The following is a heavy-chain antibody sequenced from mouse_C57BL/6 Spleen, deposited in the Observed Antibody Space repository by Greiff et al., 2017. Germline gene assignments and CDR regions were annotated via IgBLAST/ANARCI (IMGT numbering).Heavy chain of an antibody. CDR3: TRSLSSYCCAC. J-gene: IGHJ3*01. D-gene: IGHD1-1*01. CDR2: IYPGNSDT. Sequence: VQLQQSGTVLAKPGASVKMSCKTSGYTFTSYWMHWVNQRPGQGLEWIGAIYPGNSDTSYNQKFKGQAKLTAVTSASTAYMELSSLTNEDSAVYYCTRSLSSYCCACWGPWTLVTVSA. V-gene: IGHV1-5*01. CDR1: GYTFTSYW.